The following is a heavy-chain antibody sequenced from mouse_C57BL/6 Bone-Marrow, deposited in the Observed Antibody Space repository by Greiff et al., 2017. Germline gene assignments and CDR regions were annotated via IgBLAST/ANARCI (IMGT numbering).Heavy chain of an antibody. D-gene: IGHD2-4*01. J-gene: IGHJ1*03. CDR1: GYSFTGYY. Sequence: EVKLVESGPELVKPGASVKISCKASGYSFTGYYMNWVKQSPEKSLEWIGEINPSTGGTTYNQKFKAKATLTVDKSSSTAYMQLKSLTSEDSAVYYCARFGLRWYFDVWGTGTTVTVSS. CDR2: INPSTGGT. CDR3: ARFGLRWYFDV. V-gene: IGHV1-42*01.